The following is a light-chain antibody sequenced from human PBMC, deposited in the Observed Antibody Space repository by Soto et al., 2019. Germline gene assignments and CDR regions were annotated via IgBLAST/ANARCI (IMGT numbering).Light chain of an antibody. V-gene: IGLV8-61*01. CDR3: LLYLGGGIWV. J-gene: IGLJ3*02. CDR2: NTN. Sequence: QTVVTQAPSFSVSPGGTVTLTCGLSSGPVFTSSYPNWYQQTPGQAPRTLIFNTNTRSSGVPYRFSVSILGDKAALTITGAQADDESYYYCLLYLGGGIWVFGGGTKLTVL. CDR1: SGPVFTSSY.